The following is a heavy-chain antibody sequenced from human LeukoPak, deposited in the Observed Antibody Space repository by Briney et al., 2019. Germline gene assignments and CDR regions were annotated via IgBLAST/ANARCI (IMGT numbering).Heavy chain of an antibody. Sequence: SETLSLTCTVSGGSINSYYWTWIRQPPGKGLEWIGYIYYGGSTHYNPSLNSRVTISMDTSKNHFSLKLSSVTAADTAIYYCARTSRHFYGSGSNLTPWPADMDVWGQGTKVTVSS. D-gene: IGHD3-10*01. J-gene: IGHJ6*02. CDR3: ARTSRHFYGSGSNLTPWPADMDV. CDR2: IYYGGST. V-gene: IGHV4-59*01. CDR1: GGSINSYY.